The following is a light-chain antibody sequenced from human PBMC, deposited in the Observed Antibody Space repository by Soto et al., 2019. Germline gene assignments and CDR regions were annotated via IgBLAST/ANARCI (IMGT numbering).Light chain of an antibody. J-gene: IGKJ4*01. CDR2: ASS. V-gene: IGKV1-39*01. CDR1: QSISSY. Sequence: DIPMTQSPSSLSASVGDRVTITCRASQSISSYLNWNQQKPGKAPKLLIYASSSLQSGVPSRFSGSGSGTDFTLTISSLQPEDFATYYCQQSYSTPRTFGGGTKVEIK. CDR3: QQSYSTPRT.